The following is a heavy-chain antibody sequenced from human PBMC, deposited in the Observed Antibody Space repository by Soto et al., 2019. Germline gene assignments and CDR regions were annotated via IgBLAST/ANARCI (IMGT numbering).Heavy chain of an antibody. V-gene: IGHV3-74*01. CDR2: INSDGGNK. D-gene: IGHD2-21*02. CDR1: GFTFTSFW. J-gene: IGHJ4*02. CDR3: ARDGAQIAVLGDNYDY. Sequence: GGSLRLSCEASGFTFTSFWMHWVRQVPGKGLVWVSRINSDGGNKRYADSVKGRFIISRDNAKGTLYLQMNGLRVEDTAVYYCARDGAQIAVLGDNYDYWGQGTLVTVSS.